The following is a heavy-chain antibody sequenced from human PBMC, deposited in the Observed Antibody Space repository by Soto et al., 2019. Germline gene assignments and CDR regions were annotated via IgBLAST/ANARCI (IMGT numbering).Heavy chain of an antibody. CDR1: GGSISSGGYS. CDR2: IYHSGSI. Sequence: SETLSLTCAVSGGSISSGGYSWSWIRQPPGKGLEWIGYIYHSGSIYYNPSLKSRVTISVDRSKNQFSLKLSSVTAADTAVYYCARVPGPWGQGTLVT. CDR3: ARVPGP. V-gene: IGHV4-30-2*01. J-gene: IGHJ5*02.